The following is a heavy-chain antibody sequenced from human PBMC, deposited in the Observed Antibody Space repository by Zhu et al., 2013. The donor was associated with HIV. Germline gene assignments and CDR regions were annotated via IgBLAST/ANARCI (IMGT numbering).Heavy chain of an antibody. CDR3: ARTKMFANYWSDH. J-gene: IGHJ5*02. CDR2: INPNTGGT. CDR1: GYTFSIYF. D-gene: IGHD2-8*01. Sequence: QVQLVQSGAEVQKPGASVKVSCKASGYTFSIYFLHWMRQAPGQGLEWMGWINPNTGGTNYAQRFQGRVTITSDPSTTTASMELTSLTSDDTAVYYCARTKMFANYWSDHWGQGTLVTVSS. V-gene: IGHV1-2*02.